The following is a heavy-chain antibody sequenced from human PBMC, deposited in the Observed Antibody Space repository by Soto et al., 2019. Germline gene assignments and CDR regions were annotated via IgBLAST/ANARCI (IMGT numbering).Heavy chain of an antibody. Sequence: QPGGSLRLSCAAPGFTFSSYGMHWVRQAPGKGLEWVAVIWYDGSNKYYADSVKGRFTISRDNSKNTLYLQMNSLRAEDTAVYYCARVAMVYATRGMDVWGQGTTVTVSS. D-gene: IGHD2-8*01. CDR3: ARVAMVYATRGMDV. CDR1: GFTFSSYG. J-gene: IGHJ6*02. CDR2: IWYDGSNK. V-gene: IGHV3-33*08.